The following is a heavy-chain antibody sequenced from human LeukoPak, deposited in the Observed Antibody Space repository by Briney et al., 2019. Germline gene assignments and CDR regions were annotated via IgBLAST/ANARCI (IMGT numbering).Heavy chain of an antibody. CDR1: GGTFSSYA. Sequence: ASVKVSCKASGGTFSSYAISWVRQAPGQGLEWMGGIIPIFGTANYAQKFQGRVTITADKSTSTAYMELSSLRSEDTAVYYCVREAPSCSGGSCYGDYFDYWGQGTLVTVFS. V-gene: IGHV1-69*06. CDR2: IIPIFGTA. D-gene: IGHD2-15*01. CDR3: VREAPSCSGGSCYGDYFDY. J-gene: IGHJ4*02.